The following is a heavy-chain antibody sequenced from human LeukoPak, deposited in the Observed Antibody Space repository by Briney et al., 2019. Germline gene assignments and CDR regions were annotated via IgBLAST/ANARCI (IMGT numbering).Heavy chain of an antibody. J-gene: IGHJ3*02. V-gene: IGHV3-33*01. CDR2: IWYDGSNK. CDR3: ARETGLAPDAFDI. CDR1: GFTFSSYG. D-gene: IGHD3-10*01. Sequence: GGSLRLSCAASGFTFSSYGMHWVRQAPGKGLEWVAVIWYDGSNKYYADSVKGRFTISRDNSKNTLYLQMNSLRAEDTAVYYCARETGLAPDAFDIWGQGTMVTVSS.